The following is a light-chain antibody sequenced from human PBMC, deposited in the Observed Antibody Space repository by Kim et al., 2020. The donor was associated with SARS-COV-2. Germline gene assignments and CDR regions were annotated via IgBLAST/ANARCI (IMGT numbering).Light chain of an antibody. V-gene: IGKV1-16*01. CDR2: TAS. J-gene: IGKJ2*01. Sequence: SAAVGDRVTITWRASQEISIAVAWFQQKPGKSPKTLLYTASSLQSGVPSRFSGSGSGTDFTLTISSLQPEDFATYYCLPYYTYPYTFGQGTKLEI. CDR3: LPYYTYPYT. CDR1: QEISIA.